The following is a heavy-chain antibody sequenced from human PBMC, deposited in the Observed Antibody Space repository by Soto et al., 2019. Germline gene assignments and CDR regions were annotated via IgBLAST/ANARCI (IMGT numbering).Heavy chain of an antibody. CDR2: IYHSGST. Sequence: QVQLQESGPGLVKPSGTLSLTCAVSGGSISSSNWWSWVRQPPGKGLEWIGEIYHSGSTNYNPSLKSRVTASLDKYKHRFSRQLGSVTAADTAVYYCASDSRTNYYDRSGYYWGDYYYGMDVWGQGTTVTVSS. D-gene: IGHD3-22*01. J-gene: IGHJ6*02. CDR1: GGSISSSNW. CDR3: ASDSRTNYYDRSGYYWGDYYYGMDV. V-gene: IGHV4-4*02.